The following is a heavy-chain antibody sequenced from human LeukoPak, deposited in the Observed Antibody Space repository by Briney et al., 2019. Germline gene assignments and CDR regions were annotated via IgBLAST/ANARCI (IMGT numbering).Heavy chain of an antibody. D-gene: IGHD1/OR15-1a*01. Sequence: SETLSLTCTVSGVSINNYFWSWIRQPPGKGLEWIGYVYYNGITNYNPSLKSRVSISLDTSKNQFSLRLNSVTAAETAVYYCASQLGGTTFHWGQGTLVTVSS. J-gene: IGHJ4*02. CDR1: GVSINNYF. CDR2: VYYNGIT. V-gene: IGHV4-59*01. CDR3: ASQLGGTTFH.